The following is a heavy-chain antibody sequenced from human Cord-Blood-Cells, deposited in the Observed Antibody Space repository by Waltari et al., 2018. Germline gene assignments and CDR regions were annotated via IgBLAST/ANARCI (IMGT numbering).Heavy chain of an antibody. CDR3: ARHGPTRPASWGDY. D-gene: IGHD3-16*01. CDR1: GGSISSSSYY. J-gene: IGHJ4*02. CDR2: IYYSGST. V-gene: IGHV4-39*01. Sequence: QLQLQESGPGLVKPSETLSLTCTVSGGSISSSSYYWGWIRQPPGKGLEWIGSIYYSGSTYSTPSPKSRVTISIDTSKNQFSLKLSSVTAADTAVYYCARHGPTRPASWGDYWGQGTLVTVSS.